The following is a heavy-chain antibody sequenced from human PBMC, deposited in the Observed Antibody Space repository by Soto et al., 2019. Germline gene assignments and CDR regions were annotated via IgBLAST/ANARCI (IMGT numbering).Heavy chain of an antibody. V-gene: IGHV3-9*03. Sequence: EVQLVESGGGLVQPGRSLRLSCAASGFTFDYYAMHWVRQVPGKGLEWVSGISFNSGTVAYADSVKGRFTISRDNAKNSLFMQMNSLRAVYMGLYDCAKDQGRWLGTEAFDIWGQGTMVTVSS. CDR2: ISFNSGTV. CDR1: GFTFDYYA. D-gene: IGHD6-19*01. CDR3: AKDQGRWLGTEAFDI. J-gene: IGHJ3*02.